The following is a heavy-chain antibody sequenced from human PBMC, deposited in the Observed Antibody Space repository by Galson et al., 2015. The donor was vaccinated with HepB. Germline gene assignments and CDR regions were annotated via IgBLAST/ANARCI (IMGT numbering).Heavy chain of an antibody. CDR3: TTAGSDYGDYGRVISAFDI. V-gene: IGHV3-21*01. Sequence: RLSCAASGFTFSSYSMNWVRQAPGKGLEWVSSISSSSSYIYYADSVKGRFTISRDNAKNSLYLQMNSLRAEDTAVYYCTTAGSDYGDYGRVISAFDIWGQGTMVTVSS. CDR1: GFTFSSYS. D-gene: IGHD4-17*01. J-gene: IGHJ3*02. CDR2: ISSSSSYI.